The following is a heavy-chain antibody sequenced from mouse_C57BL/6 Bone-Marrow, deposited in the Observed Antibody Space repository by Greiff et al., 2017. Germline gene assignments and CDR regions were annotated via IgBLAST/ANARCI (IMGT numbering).Heavy chain of an antibody. D-gene: IGHD1-1*01. J-gene: IGHJ2*01. CDR3: GRSSGYFDY. Sequence: VQLQQSGAELAKPGASVKLSCKASGYTFTSYWMPWVKQRPGQGLEWIGYINPTGGYTKYNQKFKNTATLTVDQSSSPSYMQLRSLTYEASTVFYYGRSSGYFDYWGQGTTLTVSS. CDR1: GYTFTSYW. V-gene: IGHV1-7*01. CDR2: INPTGGYT.